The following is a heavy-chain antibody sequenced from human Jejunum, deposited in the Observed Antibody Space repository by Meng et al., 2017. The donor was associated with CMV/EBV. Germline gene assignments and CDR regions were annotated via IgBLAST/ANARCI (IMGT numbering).Heavy chain of an antibody. J-gene: IGHJ4*02. CDR3: TRGGWRYSFGSLDY. V-gene: IGHV3-21*01. CDR2: IGSSGRTI. Sequence: GFAFTYYGIHWVRQAPGKGLEWVSFIGSSGRTIYFADSVKDRFTISRDNAKNSLYLQMNNLTVEDTAMYYCTRGGWRYSFGSLDYWGQGALVTVSS. D-gene: IGHD5-18*01. CDR1: GFAFTYYG.